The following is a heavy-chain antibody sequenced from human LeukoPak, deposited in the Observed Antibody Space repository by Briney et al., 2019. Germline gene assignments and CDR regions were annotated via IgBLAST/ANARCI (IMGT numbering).Heavy chain of an antibody. CDR2: INHSGST. CDR1: GGSFSGYY. CDR3: ARLGVITWGLGAFDI. V-gene: IGHV4-34*01. Sequence: SETLSLTCAVYGGSFSGYYWSWIRQPPGKGLEWIGEINHSGSTNYNPSLKSRVTISVDTSKNQFSLKLSSVTAADTAVYYCARLGVITWGLGAFDIWGQGTMVTVSS. D-gene: IGHD3-10*01. J-gene: IGHJ3*02.